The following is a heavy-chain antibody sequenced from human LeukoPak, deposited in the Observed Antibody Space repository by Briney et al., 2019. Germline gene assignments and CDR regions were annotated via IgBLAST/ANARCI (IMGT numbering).Heavy chain of an antibody. CDR1: EFAFSDYS. CDR3: TRDVREAYDI. J-gene: IGHJ3*02. V-gene: IGHV3-7*01. CDR2: INQDESEK. Sequence: PGGSLRLSCAASEFAFSDYSMNWVRQAPGKGAERVGNINQDESEKHYVDSVKGQFTISRDNAKNTLDLQMNSLRVEDTAGYYCTRDVREAYDIWGHGTMVTVSS. D-gene: IGHD3-16*01.